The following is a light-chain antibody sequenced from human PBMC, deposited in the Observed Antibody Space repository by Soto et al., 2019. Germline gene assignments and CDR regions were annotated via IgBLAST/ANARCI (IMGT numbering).Light chain of an antibody. CDR3: YSYAGENLYV. J-gene: IGLJ1*01. V-gene: IGLV2-23*01. CDR1: SSDDGSYNL. Sequence: SALTQPASVSASPGQSITIPCTGTSSDDGSYNLVSWFQQHPGKVPKLLIYEGTKRPSGLSDRFSGSKSGTTASLTISGLQAEDEAHYYCYSYAGENLYVFGTGTKVTVL. CDR2: EGT.